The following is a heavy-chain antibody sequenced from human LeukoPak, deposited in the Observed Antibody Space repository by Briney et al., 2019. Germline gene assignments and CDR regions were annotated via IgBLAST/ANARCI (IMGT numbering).Heavy chain of an antibody. CDR1: GFTFSSYE. D-gene: IGHD1-26*01. CDR3: ARATWDPNYYYYMDV. CDR2: ITSSSSYI. J-gene: IGHJ6*03. V-gene: IGHV3-21*01. Sequence: GGSLRLSCAASGFTFSSYEMTWVRQAPGKGLEWVSSITSSSSYIYYADSVKGRFTISRDNAKNSLYLQMNSLRAEDTAVYYCARATWDPNYYYYMDVWGKGTTVTISS.